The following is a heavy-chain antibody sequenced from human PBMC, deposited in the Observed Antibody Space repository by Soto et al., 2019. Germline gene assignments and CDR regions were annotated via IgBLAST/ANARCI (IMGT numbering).Heavy chain of an antibody. Sequence: EVQLLESGGAPVQSGGSLRLSCVASGFTFENYAMSWVRQAPGKGLEWVSAISGSGGTTYYSDPVKGRFTISRDNSKNTVYLQMNDLRVEDAAEYFCAKDSWAIFGVPAGEYYAMDVWGQGTTVTVSS. CDR3: AKDSWAIFGVPAGEYYAMDV. J-gene: IGHJ6*02. CDR2: ISGSGGTT. D-gene: IGHD3-3*01. V-gene: IGHV3-23*01. CDR1: GFTFENYA.